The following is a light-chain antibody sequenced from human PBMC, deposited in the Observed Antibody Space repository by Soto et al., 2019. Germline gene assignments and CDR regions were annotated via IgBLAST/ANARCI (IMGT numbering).Light chain of an antibody. CDR2: VAS. CDR3: QQSFGSPPIT. Sequence: DIQMTQSPSSLSASLGDTVTISCRASQNIENYLHWYQQKAEKAPEVLLYVASVLKDGVSSRFSGSGYGTDFTLTITNLQPEDFAMYYCQQSFGSPPITFGQGTRLDIK. V-gene: IGKV1-39*01. J-gene: IGKJ5*01. CDR1: QNIENY.